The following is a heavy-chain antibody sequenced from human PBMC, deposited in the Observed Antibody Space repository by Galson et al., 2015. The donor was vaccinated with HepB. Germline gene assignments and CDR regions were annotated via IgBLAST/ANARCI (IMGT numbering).Heavy chain of an antibody. CDR1: GFTFDSYA. CDR3: AKDLRWNGNAARFGN. Sequence: SLRLSCAASGFTFDSYAMSWVRQAPGKGLQWVSSISGSGGYTFYADSVKGRFTTSRDNSKNTLSLQMNSLRAEDTALYYCAKDLRWNGNAARFGNWGQGTLVTVSS. D-gene: IGHD3-16*01. CDR2: ISGSGGYT. V-gene: IGHV3-23*01. J-gene: IGHJ4*02.